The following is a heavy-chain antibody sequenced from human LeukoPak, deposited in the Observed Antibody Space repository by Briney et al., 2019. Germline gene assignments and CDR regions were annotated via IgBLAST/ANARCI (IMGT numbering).Heavy chain of an antibody. CDR2: IYYTGST. V-gene: IGHV4-59*08. D-gene: IGHD5-12*01. Sequence: SETLSLTCTVSGGSISSYYWSWIRRPPGKGLEWIGYIYYTGSTSYNPSLKSRATISLDTSKSQFSLRLTSVTAADTAVYYCASHGSSGHDPLTWGQGTLVTVSS. CDR1: GGSISSYY. CDR3: ASHGSSGHDPLT. J-gene: IGHJ4*02.